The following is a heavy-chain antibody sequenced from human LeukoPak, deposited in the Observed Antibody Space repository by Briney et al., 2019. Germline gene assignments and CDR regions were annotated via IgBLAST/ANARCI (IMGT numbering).Heavy chain of an antibody. CDR1: GFTFSDFA. V-gene: IGHV3-23*01. CDR3: AKVVASDVWSSCDS. J-gene: IGHJ5*01. Sequence: PGGSLRLSCTTTGFTFSDFAMTWVRQAPGKGLEWVSIITGSGLTTYYAESVKGRFTISRDNSKNALYLQMPSLKAGDTAVYYCAKVVASDVWSSCDSWGQGTLVTVSS. CDR2: ITGSGLTT. D-gene: IGHD3-3*01.